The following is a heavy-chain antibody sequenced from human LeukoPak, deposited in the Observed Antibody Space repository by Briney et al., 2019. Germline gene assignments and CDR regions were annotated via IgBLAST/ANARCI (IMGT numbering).Heavy chain of an antibody. Sequence: ASVKVSCKASGYTFTSYYMHWVRQAPGQGLEWMGWINPDSGGTNYAQKFQGRVTLTRDTSISTAYMELSRLKSDDTAVYYCARLTYYYDSSGGYWGQGTLVTVSS. CDR3: ARLTYYYDSSGGY. J-gene: IGHJ4*02. V-gene: IGHV1-2*02. D-gene: IGHD3-22*01. CDR1: GYTFTSYY. CDR2: INPDSGGT.